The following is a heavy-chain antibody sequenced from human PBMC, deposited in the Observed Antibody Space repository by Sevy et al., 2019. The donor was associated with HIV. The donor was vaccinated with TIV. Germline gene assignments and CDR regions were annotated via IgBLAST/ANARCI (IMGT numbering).Heavy chain of an antibody. CDR2: ISYDGSNK. Sequence: GGSLRLSCAASGFTFSSYGMHWVRQAPGKGLEWVAVISYDGSNKYYADSVKGRFTISRDNSKNTLYLQMNSLRAEDTAVYYCAKVPPFVVVRAAMPQSSVFDLWGQGTLVTVSS. CDR1: GFTFSSYG. CDR3: AKVPPFVVVRAAMPQSSVFDL. V-gene: IGHV3-30*18. D-gene: IGHD2-2*01. J-gene: IGHJ5*02.